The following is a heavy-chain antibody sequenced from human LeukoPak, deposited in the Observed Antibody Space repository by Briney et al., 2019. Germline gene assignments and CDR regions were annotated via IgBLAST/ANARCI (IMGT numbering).Heavy chain of an antibody. D-gene: IGHD3-9*01. CDR3: ARDYDIMTGYYPFDY. V-gene: IGHV3-23*01. CDR1: GFTFTNYV. CDR2: ISASGGST. J-gene: IGHJ4*02. Sequence: GGSLRLSCAAAGFTFTNYVMSWVRQAPGKGLEWVSAISASGGSTHYADSVKGRFTISRENSKNTLYLQMNSLRAEDTAVYYCARDYDIMTGYYPFDYWGQGTLVTVSS.